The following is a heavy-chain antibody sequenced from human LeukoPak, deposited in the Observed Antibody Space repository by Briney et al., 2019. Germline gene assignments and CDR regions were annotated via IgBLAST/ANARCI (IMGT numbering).Heavy chain of an antibody. J-gene: IGHJ4*02. CDR3: ARDSNWNQPDY. V-gene: IGHV3-30*04. Sequence: GRSLRLSCAASGFTFSTYAMHWVRQAPGKGLEWVAVMSHDGRSKFYADSVKGRFTISRDNSKNTLYLQMSSLGAEDTAVFYCARDSNWNQPDYWGQGTLVTVSS. CDR1: GFTFSTYA. CDR2: MSHDGRSK. D-gene: IGHD1-20*01.